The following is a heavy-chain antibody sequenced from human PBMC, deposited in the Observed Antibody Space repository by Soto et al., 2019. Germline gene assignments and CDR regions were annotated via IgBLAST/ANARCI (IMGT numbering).Heavy chain of an antibody. D-gene: IGHD5-18*01. J-gene: IGHJ4*02. CDR3: ARDQAKYTAMASDY. CDR1: GYTFTSYG. V-gene: IGHV1-18*01. Sequence: ASVKVSCKASGYTFTSYGISWVRQAPGQGLEWMGWISAYNGNTNYAQKLQGRVTMTTDTSTSTAYMELRSLRSDDTAVYYCARDQAKYTAMASDYWGQGTLVTVSS. CDR2: ISAYNGNT.